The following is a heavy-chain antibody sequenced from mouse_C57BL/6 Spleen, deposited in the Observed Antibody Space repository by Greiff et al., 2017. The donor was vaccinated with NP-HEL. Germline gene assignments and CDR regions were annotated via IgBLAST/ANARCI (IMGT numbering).Heavy chain of an antibody. Sequence: VQLQQPGAELVKPGASVKLSCKASGYTFTSYWMHWVKQRPGQGLEWIGMIHPNSGSTNYNEKFKSKATLTVDKSSSTAYLQLSSLPSEYSAVYYCARLGYGNYGTFSYWGQGTLVTVSA. CDR1: GYTFTSYW. V-gene: IGHV1-64*01. CDR2: IHPNSGST. D-gene: IGHD2-1*01. J-gene: IGHJ3*01. CDR3: ARLGYGNYGTFSY.